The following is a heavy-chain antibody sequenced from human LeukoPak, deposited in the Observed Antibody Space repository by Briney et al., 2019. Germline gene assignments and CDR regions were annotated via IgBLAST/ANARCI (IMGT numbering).Heavy chain of an antibody. J-gene: IGHJ4*02. Sequence: GGSLRLSCAASGFTFSGYWMHWVRQAPGKGLVWVSRINSDGSSTSYADSVKGRFTISRDNAKNTLYLQMNSLRAEDTAVYYCARALGRGRYFDYWGQGTLVTVSS. CDR2: INSDGSST. CDR3: ARALGRGRYFDY. CDR1: GFTFSGYW. V-gene: IGHV3-74*01. D-gene: IGHD1-1*01.